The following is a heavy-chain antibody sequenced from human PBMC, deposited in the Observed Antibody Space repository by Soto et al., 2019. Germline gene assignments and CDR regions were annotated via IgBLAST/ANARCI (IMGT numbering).Heavy chain of an antibody. D-gene: IGHD3-22*01. Sequence: QVQLVESGGGVVQPGRSLRLSCAASGFTFSSYGMHWVRQAPGKGLEWVAVIWYDGSNKYYADSVKGRFTISRDNSKNTLYLQMNSLRAEDTAVYYCARDPDPYYYDTSPAPGLWGQGTTVTVSS. CDR2: IWYDGSNK. V-gene: IGHV3-33*01. CDR3: ARDPDPYYYDTSPAPGL. CDR1: GFTFSSYG. J-gene: IGHJ6*02.